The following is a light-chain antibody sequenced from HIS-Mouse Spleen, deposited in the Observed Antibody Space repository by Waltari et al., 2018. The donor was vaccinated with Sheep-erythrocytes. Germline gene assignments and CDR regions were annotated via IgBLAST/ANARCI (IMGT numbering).Light chain of an antibody. CDR1: SPNTGAGYD. V-gene: IGLV1-40*01. CDR2: GNS. J-gene: IGLJ2*01. CDR3: QSYDSSLSGYVV. Sequence: QSVLTQPPSVSGAPGQRVTISSPGNSPNTGAGYDVHWYQQLPGTAPKLLIYGNSNRPSGVPDRFSGSKSGTSASLAITGLQAEDEADYYCQSYDSSLSGYVVFGGGTKLTVL.